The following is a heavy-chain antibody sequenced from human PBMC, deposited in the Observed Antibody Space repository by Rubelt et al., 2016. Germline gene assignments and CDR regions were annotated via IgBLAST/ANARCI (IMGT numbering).Heavy chain of an antibody. CDR3: ARGRYNWNDGDNWFDP. CDR1: GGTFSSYA. D-gene: IGHD1-1*01. J-gene: IGHJ5*02. V-gene: IGHV1-69*04. CDR2: IIPILGIA. Sequence: QVQLVQSGAEVKKPGSSVKVSCKASGGTFSSYAISWVRQAPGQGLEWMGRIIPILGIANYAQKFQGRGTITADKSTGTAYMGRGGLRSGETAVYYCARGRYNWNDGDNWFDPWGQGTLVTVSS.